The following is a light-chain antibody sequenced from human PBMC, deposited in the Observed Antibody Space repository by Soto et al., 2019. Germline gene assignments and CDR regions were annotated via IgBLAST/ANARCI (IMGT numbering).Light chain of an antibody. J-gene: IGKJ1*01. V-gene: IGKV1-5*03. Sequence: DIQMTQSPSTLSASVGDRVTITCRASQSIGSWLAWHQQKPGKVPKLLIYKASTLESGVPSRFSGSGSGTEFTLTISSLQPDDFATYYCQQYNTYRAFGQGTKVDIK. CDR1: QSIGSW. CDR2: KAS. CDR3: QQYNTYRA.